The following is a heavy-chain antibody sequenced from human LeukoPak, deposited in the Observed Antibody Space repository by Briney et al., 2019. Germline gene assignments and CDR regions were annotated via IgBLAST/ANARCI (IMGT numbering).Heavy chain of an antibody. J-gene: IGHJ6*04. Sequence: GESLKISCKGSGYTFTASWIAWVRQLPGKGLDWMEIIYPVDSDTRYSPSFKAQITISADKSISTAYLQWSSLNASDTAMYYCARRHCSSPSCYLDYGMDVWGKGTTVTVSS. CDR1: GYTFTASW. V-gene: IGHV5-51*01. D-gene: IGHD2-2*01. CDR3: ARRHCSSPSCYLDYGMDV. CDR2: IYPVDSDT.